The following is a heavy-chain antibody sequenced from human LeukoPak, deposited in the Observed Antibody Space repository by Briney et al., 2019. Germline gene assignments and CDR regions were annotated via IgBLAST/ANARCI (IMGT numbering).Heavy chain of an antibody. V-gene: IGHV1-8*01. CDR3: ARESSGGSCYSY. J-gene: IGHJ4*02. Sequence: ASVKVSCKASGYTFTSYDINWVRQATGQGLEWMGWMNPNSGNTGYAQKFQGRVTMTRNTSISTVYMELSSLRSEDAAVYYCARESSGGSCYSYWGQGTLVTVSS. D-gene: IGHD2-15*01. CDR1: GYTFTSYD. CDR2: MNPNSGNT.